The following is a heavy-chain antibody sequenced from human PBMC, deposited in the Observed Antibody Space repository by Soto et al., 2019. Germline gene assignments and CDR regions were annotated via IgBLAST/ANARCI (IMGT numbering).Heavy chain of an antibody. D-gene: IGHD6-19*01. Sequence: PGGSLRLSCAASGFTFSDYYMSWIRQAPGKGLEWVSYISSSSSYTNYADSVKGRFTISRDNAKNSLYLQMNSLRAEDTAVYYCAREMVAVAGYYYYYGMDVWGQGTTVTVSS. CDR2: ISSSSSYT. J-gene: IGHJ6*02. V-gene: IGHV3-11*05. CDR1: GFTFSDYY. CDR3: AREMVAVAGYYYYYGMDV.